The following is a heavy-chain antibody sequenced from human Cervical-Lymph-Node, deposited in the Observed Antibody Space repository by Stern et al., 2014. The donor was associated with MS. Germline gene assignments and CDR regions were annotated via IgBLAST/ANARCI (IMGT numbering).Heavy chain of an antibody. CDR3: ARDYDGNYLTYFEY. CDR1: GFTFSSYS. CDR2: ISSSSSDI. D-gene: IGHD2/OR15-2a*01. Sequence: EVHLVESGGGLVKPGGSLKLSCAVSGFTFSSYSMNWVRPAPGKGLEWVSSISSSSSDIYFADSVKGRFTISRDNAKNSLSLQMNSLRAEDTAVYYCARDYDGNYLTYFEYWGQGTLVTVSS. J-gene: IGHJ4*02. V-gene: IGHV3-21*01.